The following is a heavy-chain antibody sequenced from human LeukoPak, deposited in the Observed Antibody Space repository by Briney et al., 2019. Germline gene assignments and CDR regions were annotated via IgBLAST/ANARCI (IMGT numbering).Heavy chain of an antibody. CDR3: ARVVIVPAAIARYDP. CDR1: GCTVSSGGYY. CDR2: IYYSGST. Sequence: SETLSLTCTVSGCTVSSGGYYWSWIRQHPGMGLEWIGYIYYSGSTYYNPSLESLVTISEDTSNTQFLLKLSSGTAANTAEYCGARVVIVPAAIARYDPWGEGTLVTVAS. J-gene: IGHJ5*02. V-gene: IGHV4-31*01. D-gene: IGHD2-2*01.